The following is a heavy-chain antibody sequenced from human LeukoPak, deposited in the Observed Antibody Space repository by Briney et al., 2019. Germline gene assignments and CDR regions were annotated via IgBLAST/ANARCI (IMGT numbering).Heavy chain of an antibody. CDR1: GLTFSNYE. CDR3: ARSLGGADDY. D-gene: IGHD3-16*01. Sequence: PGGSLRLSCAPSGLTFSNYEMNWVRQAPGKGLVWVSRINIDGSNTNYADSVKGRFTISRDNAKNTLYLQMDSLRAEDTAVYYCARSLGGADDYWGQGTLVTVSS. CDR2: INIDGSNT. J-gene: IGHJ4*02. V-gene: IGHV3-74*01.